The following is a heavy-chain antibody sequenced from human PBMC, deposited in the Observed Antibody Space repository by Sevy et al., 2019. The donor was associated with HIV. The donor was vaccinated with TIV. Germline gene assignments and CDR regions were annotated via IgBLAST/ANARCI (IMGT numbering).Heavy chain of an antibody. J-gene: IGHJ4*02. D-gene: IGHD2-21*01. V-gene: IGHV3-33*01. CDR1: GFTFSNFG. CDR3: ARGPSLIVAGAAGYLDY. Sequence: GGSLRLSCTASGFTFSNFGIHWVRQAPGKGLQWVALMWYDGNNKYYADSVKGRFTISRDSSKNTVYLQMNNLRAEDTAMYYCARGPSLIVAGAAGYLDYWGQGTLDTVSS. CDR2: MWYDGNNK.